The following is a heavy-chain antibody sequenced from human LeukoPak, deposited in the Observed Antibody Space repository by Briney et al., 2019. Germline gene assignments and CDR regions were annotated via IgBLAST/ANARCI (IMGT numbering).Heavy chain of an antibody. J-gene: IGHJ4*02. CDR3: ARGSYYDFWSGYYSS. V-gene: IGHV4-38-2*02. Sequence: SETLSLTCTVSGYSISSGYYWGWIRQPPGKGLEWIGSIYHSGSTYYNPSLKSRVTISVDTSKNQFSLKLSSVTAADTAVYYCARGSYYDFWSGYYSSWGQGTLVTVSS. CDR2: IYHSGST. D-gene: IGHD3-3*01. CDR1: GYSISSGYY.